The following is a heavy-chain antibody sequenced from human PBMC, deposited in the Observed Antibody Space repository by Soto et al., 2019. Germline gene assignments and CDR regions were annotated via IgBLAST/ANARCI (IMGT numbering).Heavy chain of an antibody. CDR2: IYYSGST. CDR3: ANYDSSDFGIWG. CDR1: GVSISTYY. V-gene: IGHV4-59*01. Sequence: ETLSLTGTVAGVSISTYYWTWIRQPPGKGLEWIGYIYYSGSTNYNPSLKSRVTISIDTSKNQFSLRLSSVTAADTAVYYCANYDSSDFGIWGWGQGTLVTVSS. J-gene: IGHJ4*02. D-gene: IGHD3-22*01.